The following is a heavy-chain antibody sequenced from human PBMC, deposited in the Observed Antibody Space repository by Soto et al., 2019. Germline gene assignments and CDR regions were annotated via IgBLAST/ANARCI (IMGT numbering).Heavy chain of an antibody. CDR1: GGSFSGYY. Sequence: SETLSLTCAVYGGSFSGYYWSWIRQPPGKGLEWIGEINHSGSTNYNPSLKSRVTISVDTSKNQFSLKLSTVTAADTAVYYCARGGYCSSTSCYPLDYWGQGTLVTVSS. J-gene: IGHJ4*02. V-gene: IGHV4-34*01. D-gene: IGHD2-2*01. CDR2: INHSGST. CDR3: ARGGYCSSTSCYPLDY.